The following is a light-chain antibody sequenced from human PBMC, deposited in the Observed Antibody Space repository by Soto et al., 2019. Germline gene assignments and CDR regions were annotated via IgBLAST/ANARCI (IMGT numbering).Light chain of an antibody. Sequence: EIVLPQSPGTLSLSPGERATLSCRASQSISSSYLAWYQQRPGQAPRLLIFGASYRATGIPDRFSGSGSGTDFTLTISRLEPEDFAFYYCQQYSSSPPEFTFGPGTRVDSK. CDR1: QSISSSY. CDR2: GAS. CDR3: QQYSSSPPEFT. J-gene: IGKJ3*01. V-gene: IGKV3-20*01.